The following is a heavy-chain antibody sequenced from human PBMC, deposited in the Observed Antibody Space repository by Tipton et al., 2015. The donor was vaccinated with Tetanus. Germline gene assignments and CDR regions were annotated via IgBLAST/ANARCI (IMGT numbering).Heavy chain of an antibody. CDR3: AKSATAGWNTFYFDS. CDR2: INHSGGT. V-gene: IGHV4-34*01. Sequence: TLSLTCAVYVGSFSGYYWSWIRQPPGKGLEWIGEINHSGGTNYNPSLKSRVTISIDTSKNQFSLKLNSVTAADTAVYYCAKSATAGWNTFYFDSWSQGALVTVSS. CDR1: VGSFSGYY. J-gene: IGHJ4*02. D-gene: IGHD1/OR15-1a*01.